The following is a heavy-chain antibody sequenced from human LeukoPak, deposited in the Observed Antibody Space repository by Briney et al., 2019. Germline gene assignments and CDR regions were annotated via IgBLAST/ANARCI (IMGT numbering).Heavy chain of an antibody. J-gene: IGHJ4*02. V-gene: IGHV5-51*01. CDR2: IYPGDSDT. CDR3: ASSGYFDWLQGGYFDY. CDR1: GYSFTSYW. D-gene: IGHD3-9*01. Sequence: GESLKISCKGSGYSFTSYWIGWVRQMPGKGLEWMGIIYPGDSDTRYSPSFQGQVTISADKSISTAYLQWSSLKASDTAMYYCASSGYFDWLQGGYFDYWGQGTLVTVSS.